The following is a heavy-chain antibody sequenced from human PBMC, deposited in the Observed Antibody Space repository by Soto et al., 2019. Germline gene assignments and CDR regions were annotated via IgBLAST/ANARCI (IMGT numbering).Heavy chain of an antibody. V-gene: IGHV4-39*01. Sequence: QLQLQESGPGLVKPSETLSLTCAVSGGSISSSSYYWGWIRQPPGKGLEWIGSIYYSGSTYYTPSRQGGVAISVDTSKNQFSLKLNSVTAADTAVYYCARRTVNIRTFYSGLKTHCFDYWGQGTLGTVSS. CDR1: GGSISSSSYY. CDR2: IYYSGST. J-gene: IGHJ4*02. CDR3: ARRTVNIRTFYSGLKTHCFDY. D-gene: IGHD6-19*01.